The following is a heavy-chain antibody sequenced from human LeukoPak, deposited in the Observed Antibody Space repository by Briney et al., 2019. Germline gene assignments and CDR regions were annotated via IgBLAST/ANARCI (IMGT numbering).Heavy chain of an antibody. CDR2: INPSGGST. V-gene: IGHV1-46*01. CDR1: GYTFTSYY. Sequence: ASVRVSCKASGYTFTSYYMHWVRQAPGQGLEWMGIINPSGGSTSYAQKFQGRVTMTRDMSTSTVYMELSSLRSEDTAVYYCARDGVVLWFGELGTSYYYYYMDVWGKGTTVTISS. D-gene: IGHD3-10*01. J-gene: IGHJ6*03. CDR3: ARDGVVLWFGELGTSYYYYYMDV.